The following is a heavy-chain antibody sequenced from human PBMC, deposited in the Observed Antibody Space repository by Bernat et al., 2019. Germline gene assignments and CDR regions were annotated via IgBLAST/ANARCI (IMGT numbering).Heavy chain of an antibody. CDR2: IHGSGSTT. CDR1: GFTFSNYA. J-gene: IGHJ4*02. V-gene: IGHV3-23*01. CDR3: AKPRSGGWYLFDY. D-gene: IGHD6-13*01. Sequence: EVQLLESGGGLIQPGGSLRLSCAASGFTFSNYAMNWVRQAPGKGLEWVSGIHGSGSTTYYAESVKGRFTISRDNSNNTLYLQMNSLRAEDTAIYFFAKPRSGGWYLFDYWGQGALVTVSS.